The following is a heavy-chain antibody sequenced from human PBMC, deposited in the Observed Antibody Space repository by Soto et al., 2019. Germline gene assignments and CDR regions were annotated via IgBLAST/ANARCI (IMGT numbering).Heavy chain of an antibody. V-gene: IGHV4-30-4*01. CDR3: ARGAYYYDSGLVY. D-gene: IGHD3-22*01. CDR1: GGSIINGDYY. Sequence: PSETLSLTCTVSGGSIINGDYYWSWIRQPPGKGLEWIGYIYYSGSTYYNPSLKSRVTISVDTSKNQFSLKLSSVTAADTAVYYCARGAYYYDSGLVYWGQGTLVTVSS. J-gene: IGHJ4*02. CDR2: IYYSGST.